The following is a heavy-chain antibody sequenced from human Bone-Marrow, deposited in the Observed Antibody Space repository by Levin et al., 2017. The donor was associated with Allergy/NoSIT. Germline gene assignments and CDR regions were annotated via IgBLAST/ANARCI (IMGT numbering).Heavy chain of an antibody. CDR3: ARGGGSFDY. J-gene: IGHJ4*02. CDR2: IKQDGSEK. Sequence: ETLSLTCAASGFTFRSYWMSWVRQAPGKGLEWVANIKQDGSEKNHVDSVKGRFTISRDNAKNSLYLQMNSLRAEDTAVYYCARGGGSFDYWGQGTLVTVSS. V-gene: IGHV3-7*01. CDR1: GFTFRSYW. D-gene: IGHD2-15*01.